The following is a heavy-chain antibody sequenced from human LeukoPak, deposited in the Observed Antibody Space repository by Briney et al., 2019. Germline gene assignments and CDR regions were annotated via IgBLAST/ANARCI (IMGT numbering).Heavy chain of an antibody. CDR1: GGPISSYY. CDR3: ARVYGWFDP. D-gene: IGHD3-16*01. CDR2: IYYSGST. Sequence: PSETLSVTCTVSGGPISSYYWSWIRQPPGKGLEWIGYIYYSGSTNYNPSLKSRVTISVDTSKNQFSLKLSSVTAADTAVYYCARVYGWFDPWGQGTLVTVSS. J-gene: IGHJ5*02. V-gene: IGHV4-59*01.